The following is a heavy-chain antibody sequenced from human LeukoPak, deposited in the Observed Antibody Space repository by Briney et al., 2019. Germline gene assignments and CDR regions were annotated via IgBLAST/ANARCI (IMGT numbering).Heavy chain of an antibody. D-gene: IGHD2-21*01. CDR2: ISAYNGNT. CDR3: ASRPLGGDLGDY. CDR1: GYTFTSYG. Sequence: ASVKVSCKASGYTFTSYGISWVRQAPGQGLEWMGWISAYNGNTNYAQKFQGRVTMTRDTSISTAYMELSRLRSDDTAVYYCASRPLGGDLGDYWGQGTLVTVSS. J-gene: IGHJ4*02. V-gene: IGHV1-18*01.